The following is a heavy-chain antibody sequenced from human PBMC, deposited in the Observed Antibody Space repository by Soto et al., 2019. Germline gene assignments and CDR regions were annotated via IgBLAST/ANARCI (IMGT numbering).Heavy chain of an antibody. CDR2: IWYDGSNK. CDR1: GFTFSSYG. J-gene: IGHJ6*02. D-gene: IGHD6-19*01. Sequence: GGSLRLSCAASGFTFSSYGMHWVRQAPGKGLEWVAVIWYDGSNKYYADSVKGRFTISRDNSKNTLYLQMNSLRAEDTAVYYCARDRVAVAGPYYGMDVWGQGTTVTVSS. CDR3: ARDRVAVAGPYYGMDV. V-gene: IGHV3-33*01.